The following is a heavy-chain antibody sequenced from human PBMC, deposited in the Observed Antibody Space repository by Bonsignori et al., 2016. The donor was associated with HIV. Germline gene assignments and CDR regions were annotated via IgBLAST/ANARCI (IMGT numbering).Heavy chain of an antibody. J-gene: IGHJ4*02. CDR3: ARDQPSDFWSGYHNAGFDY. D-gene: IGHD3-3*01. CDR2: INPNSGGT. V-gene: IGHV1-2*02. Sequence: ASVKVSCKASGYTFTDYYMHWVRQAPGQGLEWMGWINPNSGGTKYAQNFQGRVTMTRDTSISTAYMELNRLTSDDTAVYYCARDQPSDFWSGYHNAGFDYWGQGTLVTVSS. CDR1: GYTFTDYY.